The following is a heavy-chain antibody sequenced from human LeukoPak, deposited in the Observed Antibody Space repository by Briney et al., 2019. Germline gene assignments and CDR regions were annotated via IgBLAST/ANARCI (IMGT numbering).Heavy chain of an antibody. D-gene: IGHD2-15*01. J-gene: IGHJ5*02. V-gene: IGHV3-74*01. Sequence: PGGSLRLSCADSGFTFSRYWMHWVRQTPGKGLVRVSCISADGSVTRYADSVKGRFTISRDNTKSTLYLQMHSLRAEDTAVCYCATAGGDGSRMGFDPWGQGTLVTVSS. CDR3: ATAGGDGSRMGFDP. CDR1: GFTFSRYW. CDR2: ISADGSVT.